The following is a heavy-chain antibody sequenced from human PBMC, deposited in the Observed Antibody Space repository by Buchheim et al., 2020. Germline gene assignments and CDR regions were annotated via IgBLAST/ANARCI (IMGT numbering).Heavy chain of an antibody. J-gene: IGHJ4*02. CDR2: ISGFNLHT. V-gene: IGHV1-18*01. Sequence: QVRLMQSGGEVKSPGASVKVSCKASGFIFSTYTISWVRQAPGQGLEWMGWISGFNLHTKLAQKFQGRVRLTTDTSTTTAYMEMRRLKSDDTAVYYCARGTYKAYDLEYWGQGTL. CDR3: ARGTYKAYDLEY. CDR1: GFIFSTYT. D-gene: IGHD3-10*01.